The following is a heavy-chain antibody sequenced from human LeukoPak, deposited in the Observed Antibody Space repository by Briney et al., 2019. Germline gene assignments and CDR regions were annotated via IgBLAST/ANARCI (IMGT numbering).Heavy chain of an antibody. CDR1: GFTFSRYA. Sequence: GGSLRLSCAASGFTFSRYAMHWVRQAPGKGLERVALISDDGNVKYYPDSMKGRFTISRDNSKNTLYLQMNNLRAEDTAVYYCASRFEWLSSFDYWGQGTLVTVSS. CDR3: ASRFEWLSSFDY. J-gene: IGHJ4*02. V-gene: IGHV3-30*03. CDR2: ISDDGNVK. D-gene: IGHD3-3*01.